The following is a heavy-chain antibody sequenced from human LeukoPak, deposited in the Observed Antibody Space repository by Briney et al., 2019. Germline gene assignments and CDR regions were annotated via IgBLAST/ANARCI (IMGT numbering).Heavy chain of an antibody. CDR2: ISGSGGST. J-gene: IGHJ4*02. Sequence: GGSLRLSCAASGFPFSTYALHWVRQAPGRGLEWVSGISGSGGSTYYADSVKGRFTISRDNSKYTLYLQVNSLRAEDTAIHYCAKKRVLVVPAADFDYWGQGTLVTVSS. V-gene: IGHV3-23*01. CDR1: GFPFSTYA. D-gene: IGHD2-2*01. CDR3: AKKRVLVVPAADFDY.